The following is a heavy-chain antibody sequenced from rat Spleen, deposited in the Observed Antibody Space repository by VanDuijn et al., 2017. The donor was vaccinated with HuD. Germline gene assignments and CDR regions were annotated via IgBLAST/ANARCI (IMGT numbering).Heavy chain of an antibody. CDR3: ARLTPFDY. J-gene: IGHJ2*01. CDR1: GFSFSSFA. V-gene: IGHV5-25*01. Sequence: EVQLVESGGGLVQPGRSLKLSCAASGFSFSSFAMAWVRQAPKKGLEWVATITSGGSNTYYPDSVKGRFTISRDNAKSTLYLQMDSLRSEDTATYYCARLTPFDYWGQGVMVTVSS. CDR2: ITSGGSNT. D-gene: IGHD3-4*01.